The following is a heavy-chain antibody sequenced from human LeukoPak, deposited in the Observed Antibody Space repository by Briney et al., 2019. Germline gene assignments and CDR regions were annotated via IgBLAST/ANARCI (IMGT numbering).Heavy chain of an antibody. CDR1: GGTFSSYA. Sequence: SVKVSCKASGGTFSSYAISWVRQAPGQGLEWMGRIIPILGIANYAQKFQGRVTITADKSTSTAYMELSSLRSEDTAVYYCAREGDSGYDGGPYYYYGMDAWGQGTTVTVSS. CDR3: AREGDSGYDGGPYYYYGMDA. CDR2: IIPILGIA. V-gene: IGHV1-69*04. D-gene: IGHD5-12*01. J-gene: IGHJ6*02.